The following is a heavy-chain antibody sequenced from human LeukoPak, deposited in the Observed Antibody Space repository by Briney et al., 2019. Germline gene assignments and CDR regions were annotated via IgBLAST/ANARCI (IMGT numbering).Heavy chain of an antibody. CDR2: IYHSGST. V-gene: IGHV4-38-2*01. CDR1: GYSISSGYY. J-gene: IGHJ4*02. CDR3: VAGYYGRGDY. Sequence: SETLSLTCAVSGYSISSGYYWGWIRPPPGKGLEWIGSIYHSGSTYYNPSLKSRVTISVDTSKNQFSLKLSSVSAADTAVYYAVAGYYGRGDYWGQGTLVTVSS. D-gene: IGHD3-9*01.